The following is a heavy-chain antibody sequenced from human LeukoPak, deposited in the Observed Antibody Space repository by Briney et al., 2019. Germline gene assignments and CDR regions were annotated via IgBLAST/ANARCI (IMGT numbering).Heavy chain of an antibody. J-gene: IGHJ4*02. D-gene: IGHD1-26*01. CDR3: ARGMVGATFDY. CDR2: ISSSGSTI. Sequence: GGSLRLSCAASGFTFDDYGMSWVRQAPGKGLEWVSYISSSGSTIYYADSVKGRFTISRDNAKNSLYLQMNSLRAEDTAVYYCARGMVGATFDYWGQGTLVTVSS. V-gene: IGHV3-11*01. CDR1: GFTFDDYG.